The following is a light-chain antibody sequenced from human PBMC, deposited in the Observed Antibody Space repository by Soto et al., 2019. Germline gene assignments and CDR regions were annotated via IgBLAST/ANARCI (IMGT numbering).Light chain of an antibody. CDR1: QSIGRW. CDR3: LQYDSRYT. CDR2: DVS. Sequence: DIQMTQSPSTLSASVGDRVTITCRASQSIGRWLAWYQQKPGKAPRLLIHDVSSLQSGVPSRFSGSGSGTEFTLTISSLQPDDFASYYCLQYDSRYTFGPGTKVEIK. V-gene: IGKV1-5*01. J-gene: IGKJ2*01.